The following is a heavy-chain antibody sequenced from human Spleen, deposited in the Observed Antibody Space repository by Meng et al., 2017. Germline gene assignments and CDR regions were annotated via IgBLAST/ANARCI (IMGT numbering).Heavy chain of an antibody. J-gene: IGHJ6*02. Sequence: GESLKISCAASGFIFTGYHMHWVRQAPGKGLEWMAVISHDGSNEYYADSVKGRVTVSRENAKNSLYLQMNSLRAGDTAVDYCARGHYDFWSGYPAHGPSDYDYGMDVWGQGTTVTVSS. V-gene: IGHV3-30*07. CDR2: ISHDGSNE. CDR3: ARGHYDFWSGYPAHGPSDYDYGMDV. D-gene: IGHD3-3*01. CDR1: GFIFTGYH.